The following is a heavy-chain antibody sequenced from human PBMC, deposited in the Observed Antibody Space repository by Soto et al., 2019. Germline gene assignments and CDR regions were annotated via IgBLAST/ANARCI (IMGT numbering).Heavy chain of an antibody. CDR3: ARQDSSGYYYFDY. V-gene: IGHV3-30-3*01. D-gene: IGHD3-22*01. J-gene: IGHJ4*02. CDR2: ISYDGSNK. CDR1: GFTFSSYA. Sequence: GGSLRLSCAASGFTFSSYAMHWVRQAPGKGLEWVAVISYDGSNKYYADSVKGRFTISRDNSKNTLYLQMNSLRAEDTAVYYGARQDSSGYYYFDYWGQGTLVTVSS.